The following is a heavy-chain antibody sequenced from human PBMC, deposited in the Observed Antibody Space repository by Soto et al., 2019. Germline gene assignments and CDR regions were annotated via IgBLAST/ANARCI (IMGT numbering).Heavy chain of an antibody. J-gene: IGHJ6*02. D-gene: IGHD2-2*01. V-gene: IGHV1-69*12. CDR2: IIPIFGTA. Sequence: QVQLVQSGAEVKKPGSSVKVSCKASGGTFSSYAISWVRQAPGQGLEWMGGIIPIFGTANYAQKFQGRVTITADESTSTAYMELSSLRSEDTAVYYCASGDCISTSCYVVYYYYGMDVWGQGTTVTVSS. CDR1: GGTFSSYA. CDR3: ASGDCISTSCYVVYYYYGMDV.